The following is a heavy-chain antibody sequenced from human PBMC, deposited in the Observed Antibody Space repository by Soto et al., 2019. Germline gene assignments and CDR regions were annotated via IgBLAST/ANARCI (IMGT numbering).Heavy chain of an antibody. D-gene: IGHD3-10*01. J-gene: IGHJ3*02. CDR2: TIPVFNTA. CDR3: ARGVYGSGNYYTGPSAFDI. V-gene: IGHV1-69*06. CDR1: GGTLSDHG. Sequence: QVQLEQSGAEVKKPGSSVKVSCKASGGTLSDHGVAWLRQAPGQGLEWMGGTIPVFNTAKYAQKFQGRVTVTADTFTNIAYMELISLRSEDTAFYCCARGVYGSGNYYTGPSAFDIWGQGTMVIVSS.